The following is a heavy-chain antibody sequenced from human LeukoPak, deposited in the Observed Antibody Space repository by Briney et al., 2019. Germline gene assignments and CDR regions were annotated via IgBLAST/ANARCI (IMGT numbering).Heavy chain of an antibody. CDR3: AREMGGDYGSGTFFDL. Sequence: GGSLRLSCAASEFVFSDYYMSWVRQAPGKGLEWVSYISSGGSTIYYADSVKGRFTISRDNAKNSLYLQMNSLRAEDTAVYYCAREMGGDYGSGTFFDLWGQGDMVTVSS. D-gene: IGHD3-10*01. J-gene: IGHJ4*02. CDR2: ISSGGSTI. CDR1: EFVFSDYY. V-gene: IGHV3-11*01.